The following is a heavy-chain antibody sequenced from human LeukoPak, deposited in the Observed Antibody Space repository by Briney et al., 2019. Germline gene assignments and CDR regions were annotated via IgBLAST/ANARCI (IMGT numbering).Heavy chain of an antibody. Sequence: SETLSLTCTVSGDSISNSRYYWDWIRRLPGQGLEWIGSITHSGTTYYNPSHRSRVTISVDTSKTHFSLKLSSVSAADTAVYYCARNPYYYTSGSYYNSAFDIWGQGTMVTVSS. V-gene: IGHV4-39*02. J-gene: IGHJ3*02. D-gene: IGHD3-10*01. CDR1: GDSISNSRYY. CDR2: ITHSGTT. CDR3: ARNPYYYTSGSYYNSAFDI.